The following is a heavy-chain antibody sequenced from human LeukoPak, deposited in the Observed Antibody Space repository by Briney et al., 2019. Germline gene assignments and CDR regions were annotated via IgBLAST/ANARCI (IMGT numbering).Heavy chain of an antibody. V-gene: IGHV4-30-4*01. CDR1: GGSISSGDYY. CDR3: ARDPRADYGDYEI. Sequence: SETLSLTCTVSGGSISSGDYYWSWIRQPPGKGLEWIGYIYYSGSTYYNPSLKSRVTISVDTSKSQFSLKLSSVTAADTAVYYCARDPRADYGDYEIWGQGTMVTVSS. J-gene: IGHJ3*02. CDR2: IYYSGST. D-gene: IGHD4-17*01.